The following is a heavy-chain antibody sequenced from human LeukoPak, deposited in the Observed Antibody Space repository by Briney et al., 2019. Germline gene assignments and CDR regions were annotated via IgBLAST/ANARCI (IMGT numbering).Heavy chain of an antibody. V-gene: IGHV1-69*13. CDR1: GYTFTSYA. Sequence: SVKVSCKASGYTFTSYAMNWVRQAPGQGLEWMGGILPIFGTANYAQKFQGRVTITADHSTSTAYMELSSLRSEDTAVYFCARDVGATVVFDIWGQGTFVTVSS. CDR2: ILPIFGTA. CDR3: ARDVGATVVFDI. D-gene: IGHD1-26*01. J-gene: IGHJ3*02.